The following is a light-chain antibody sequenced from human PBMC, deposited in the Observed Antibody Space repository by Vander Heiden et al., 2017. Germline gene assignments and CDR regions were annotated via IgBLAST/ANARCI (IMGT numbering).Light chain of an antibody. Sequence: QSALTQPRSVSGSPGQSVTISCTGTSSDVGGYTYVSWYQQHPGKAPKLMIYDVSKRPSGVPDRFSGSKSGNTASLTISGLQAEDEADYYCCSYAGSVVFGGGTKLTVL. J-gene: IGLJ2*01. CDR1: SSDVGGYTY. V-gene: IGLV2-11*01. CDR2: DVS. CDR3: CSYAGSVV.